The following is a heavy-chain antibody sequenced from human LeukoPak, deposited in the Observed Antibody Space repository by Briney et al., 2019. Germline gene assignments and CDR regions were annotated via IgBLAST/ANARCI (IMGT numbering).Heavy chain of an antibody. Sequence: GASVKVSCKASGYTFTSYYMHWVRQAPGQGLEWMGIINPSGGSTSYAQKFQGRVTITTDESTSTAYMELSSLRSEDTAVYYCAGLLGYCSGGSCYNNWFDPWGQGTLVTVSS. CDR3: AGLLGYCSGGSCYNNWFDP. J-gene: IGHJ5*02. V-gene: IGHV1-46*01. D-gene: IGHD2-15*01. CDR1: GYTFTSYY. CDR2: INPSGGST.